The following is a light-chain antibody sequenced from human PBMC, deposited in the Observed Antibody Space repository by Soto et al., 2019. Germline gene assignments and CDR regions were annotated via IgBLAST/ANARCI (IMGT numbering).Light chain of an antibody. CDR1: QSVSRSY. CDR3: HRYGSSPPYT. Sequence: EIVLTQSPATLSLSPGERATLSCRASQSVSRSYLAWYQQKPGQAPRLLIYGASSRATGIPDRFSGSGSGKDFTLTISRLEPEDFAGYYCHRYGSSPPYTFGQVTKLEIK. J-gene: IGKJ2*01. V-gene: IGKV3-20*01. CDR2: GAS.